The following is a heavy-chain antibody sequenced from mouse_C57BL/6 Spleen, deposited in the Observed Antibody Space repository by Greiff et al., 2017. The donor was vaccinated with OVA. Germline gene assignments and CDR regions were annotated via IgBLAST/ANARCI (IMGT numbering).Heavy chain of an antibody. CDR2: IDPSDSET. V-gene: IGHV1-52*01. J-gene: IGHJ3*01. D-gene: IGHD4-1*01. CDR3: AREGELGRLAY. Sequence: QVQLQQSGAELVRPGSSVKLSCKASGYTFTSYWMHWVKQRPIQGLEWIGNIDPSDSETHYNQKFKDKATLTVDKSSSTAYMQLSSLTSEDSAVYYCAREGELGRLAYWGQGTMVTVSA. CDR1: GYTFTSYW.